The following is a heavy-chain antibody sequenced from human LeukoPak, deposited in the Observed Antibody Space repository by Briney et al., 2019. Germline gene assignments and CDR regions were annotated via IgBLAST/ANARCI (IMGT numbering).Heavy chain of an antibody. CDR3: ARAPVSSEAFDC. CDR1: GGSITNYY. V-gene: IGHV4-4*07. Sequence: SETLSLTCTVSGGSITNYYWSWIRQPAGKGLEWIGRIYTSGSTNYNPSLKSRVTISVDTSKNQFSLKLSSVTAADTAVYHCARAPVSSEAFDCWGQGTLVTVSS. D-gene: IGHD1-14*01. CDR2: IYTSGST. J-gene: IGHJ4*02.